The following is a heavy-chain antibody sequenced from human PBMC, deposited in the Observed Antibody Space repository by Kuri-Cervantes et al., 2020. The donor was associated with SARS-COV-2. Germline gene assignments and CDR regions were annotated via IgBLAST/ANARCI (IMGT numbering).Heavy chain of an antibody. CDR3: AGLYSSSWSYDY. Sequence: GGSLRLSCAASGFTFSSYGMHWVRQAPGEGLEWVAFIRYDGSNKYYADSVKGRFTISRDNSKNTLYLQMNSLRAEDTAVYYCAGLYSSSWSYDYWGQGTLVTVSS. J-gene: IGHJ4*02. CDR1: GFTFSSYG. CDR2: IRYDGSNK. V-gene: IGHV3-30*02. D-gene: IGHD6-13*01.